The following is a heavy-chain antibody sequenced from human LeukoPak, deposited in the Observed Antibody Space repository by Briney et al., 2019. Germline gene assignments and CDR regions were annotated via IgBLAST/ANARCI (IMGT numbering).Heavy chain of an antibody. CDR2: IYTSGST. CDR3: ARVVSQYGDYAWIVNWFYP. D-gene: IGHD4-17*01. V-gene: IGHV4-61*02. J-gene: IGHJ5*02. Sequence: PSQTLSLTCTVSGGSISSGSYYWSWLRQPAGTGLEWIGRIYTSGSTNYNPSLKSRVTISVDTSKNQFSLKLSSVTAADTAVYYCARVVSQYGDYAWIVNWFYPWGQGTLVTVSS. CDR1: GGSISSGSYY.